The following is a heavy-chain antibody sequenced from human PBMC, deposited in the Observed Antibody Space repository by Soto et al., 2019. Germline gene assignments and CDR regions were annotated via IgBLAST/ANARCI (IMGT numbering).Heavy chain of an antibody. CDR1: GFTFSSYA. CDR2: ISYDGSNK. CDR3: ASCSLASSSGLYFAY. D-gene: IGHD2-15*01. Sequence: GRSLRLSCAASGFTFSSYAMHWVRQAPGKGLEWVAVISYDGSNKYYADSVKGRFTISRDNSKNTLYLQMNSLRAEDTAVYYCASCSLASSSGLYFAYSAQGTLVTVSS. J-gene: IGHJ4*02. V-gene: IGHV3-30-3*01.